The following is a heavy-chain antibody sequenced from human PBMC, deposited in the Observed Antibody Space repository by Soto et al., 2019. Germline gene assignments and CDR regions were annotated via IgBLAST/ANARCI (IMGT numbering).Heavy chain of an antibody. CDR1: GFTFSNSW. J-gene: IGHJ4*02. V-gene: IGHV3-74*01. CDR3: VKVLARGVGVPRFYFDS. D-gene: IGHD2-2*01. Sequence: PXESLRLSCAASGFTFSNSWMHWVRQVSGKGLEWVSRINADGTSTSYADSVKGRFTISRDNAKNTLYLHVNGLRAEDTAVYYCVKVLARGVGVPRFYFDSWGQGALVTVSS. CDR2: INADGTST.